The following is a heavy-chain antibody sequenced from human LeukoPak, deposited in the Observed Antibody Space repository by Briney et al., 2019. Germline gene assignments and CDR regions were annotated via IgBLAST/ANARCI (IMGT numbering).Heavy chain of an antibody. CDR3: AKEYYDFWSGYPLLDY. D-gene: IGHD3-3*01. V-gene: IGHV3-30*18. J-gene: IGHJ4*02. CDR2: ISYDGSNK. CDR1: GFTFSSYG. Sequence: GGSLRLSCAASGFTFSSYGMHWVRQAPGKGLEWVAVISYDGSNKYYAGSVKGRFTISRDNSKNTLYLQMNSLRAEDTAVYYCAKEYYDFWSGYPLLDYWGQGTLVTVSS.